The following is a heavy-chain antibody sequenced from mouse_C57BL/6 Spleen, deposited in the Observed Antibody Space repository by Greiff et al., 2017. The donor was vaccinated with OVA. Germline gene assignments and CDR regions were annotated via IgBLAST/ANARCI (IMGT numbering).Heavy chain of an antibody. D-gene: IGHD3-3*01. CDR1: GFTFSDYG. V-gene: IGHV5-17*01. J-gene: IGHJ2*01. Sequence: EVKVVESGGGLVKPGGSLKLSCAASGFTFSDYGMHWVRQAPEKGLEWVAYISSGSSTINYADTVKGRVTISRDNAKNTLFLQMTSLRSEDTAMYYCARGGWENFDYWGQGTTLTVSS. CDR3: ARGGWENFDY. CDR2: ISSGSSTI.